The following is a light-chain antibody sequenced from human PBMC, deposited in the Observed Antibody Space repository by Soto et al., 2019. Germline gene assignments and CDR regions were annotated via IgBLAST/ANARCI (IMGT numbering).Light chain of an antibody. CDR1: SSDVGSHNR. CDR3: CSYGGSRAV. CDR2: EVS. Sequence: QSALTQPASVSGSPGQSITISCTGTSSDVGSHNRVSWYQQHPGQAPKLMIYEVSKRPLGVSARFSASKSGHTASLTICGLQAEDEADYYCCSYGGSRAVFGGGTQLTVL. J-gene: IGLJ7*01. V-gene: IGLV2-23*02.